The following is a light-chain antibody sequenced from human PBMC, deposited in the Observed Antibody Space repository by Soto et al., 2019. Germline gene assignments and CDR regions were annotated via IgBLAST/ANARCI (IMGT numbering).Light chain of an antibody. CDR1: SSNIGAGYD. Sequence: QSVLTQPPSVSGAPGQRVTISCTGSSSNIGAGYDVHWYQQLPGTAPKLLIYGNSNRPSGVPHRFSGSKSGTSAFLAITGLQDEDDADYYCQSYDSSLSVVFGGGTKVTVL. J-gene: IGLJ2*01. CDR3: QSYDSSLSVV. V-gene: IGLV1-40*01. CDR2: GNS.